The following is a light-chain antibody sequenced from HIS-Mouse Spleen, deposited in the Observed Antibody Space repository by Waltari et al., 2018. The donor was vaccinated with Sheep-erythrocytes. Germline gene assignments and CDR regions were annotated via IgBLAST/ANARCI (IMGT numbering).Light chain of an antibody. CDR1: QSVSSN. J-gene: IGKJ2*01. CDR2: GAS. CDR3: QQYNNWPPRYT. V-gene: IGKV3-15*01. Sequence: EIVMTQSPATLSVSPGERAPLPCRASQSVSSNLAWSQQKPGQAPRLLIYGASTRATGIPARFSGSGSGTEFTLTISSMQSEDFAVYYCQQYNNWPPRYTFGQGTKLEIK.